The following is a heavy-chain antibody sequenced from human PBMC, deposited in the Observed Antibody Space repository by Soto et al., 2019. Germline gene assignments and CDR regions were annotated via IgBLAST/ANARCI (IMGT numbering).Heavy chain of an antibody. V-gene: IGHV4-59*01. D-gene: IGHD2-15*01. CDR3: AGDYSGAGYFDH. CDR2: IYYTGVT. CDR1: GDSISGYW. J-gene: IGHJ4*02. Sequence: QVQLQESGPGLVKPSETLSLTCTVYGDSISGYWWSWIRQPPGKGLEWIGYIYYTGVTKYNPSLEGRVTTSADMSKNQISLKLSSVTAADTAVYYCAGDYSGAGYFDHWGQGVLVTASS.